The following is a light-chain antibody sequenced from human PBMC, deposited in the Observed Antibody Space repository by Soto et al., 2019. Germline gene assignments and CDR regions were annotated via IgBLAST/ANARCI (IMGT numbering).Light chain of an antibody. CDR3: CSYAGSNNYV. CDR2: EVS. J-gene: IGLJ1*01. V-gene: IGLV2-8*01. CDR1: SSDVGGYKY. Sequence: QSALTQPPSASGSPGQSVTISCTGTSSDVGGYKYVSWFQQHHGKAPKLMICEVSKRPSGVPDRFSGSRSGNTASLTVSGLQAEDEADYYCCSYAGSNNYVFGTGTKLTVL.